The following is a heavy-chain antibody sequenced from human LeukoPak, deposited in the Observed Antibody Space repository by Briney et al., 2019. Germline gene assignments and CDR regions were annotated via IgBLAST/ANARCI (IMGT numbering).Heavy chain of an antibody. CDR1: GFTFSIYW. Sequence: GGSLRLSCAASGFTFSIYWMSWVRQAPGKGLEWVANIKPDGSEEYYVDSVKGRFTISRDNVKNSLYLQMNSLRAEDTAVYYCAKEIGAVRGFDYWGQGTLVTVSS. D-gene: IGHD6-19*01. V-gene: IGHV3-7*01. CDR2: IKPDGSEE. J-gene: IGHJ4*02. CDR3: AKEIGAVRGFDY.